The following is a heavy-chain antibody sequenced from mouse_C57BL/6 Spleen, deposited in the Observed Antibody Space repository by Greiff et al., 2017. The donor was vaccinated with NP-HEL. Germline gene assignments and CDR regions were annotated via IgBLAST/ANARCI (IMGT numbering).Heavy chain of an antibody. CDR2: ISSGGSYT. Sequence: EVQLVESGGDLVKPGGSLKLSCAASGFTFSSYGMSWVRQTPDKRLEWVATISSGGSYTYYPDSVKGRFTISRDNAKNTLYLQMSSLKSEDTAMYYCATPITTVVYWYFDVWGTGTTVTVSS. V-gene: IGHV5-6*01. D-gene: IGHD1-1*01. J-gene: IGHJ1*03. CDR1: GFTFSSYG. CDR3: ATPITTVVYWYFDV.